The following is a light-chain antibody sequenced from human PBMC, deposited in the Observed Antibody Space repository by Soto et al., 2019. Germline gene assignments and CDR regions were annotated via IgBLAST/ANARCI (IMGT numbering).Light chain of an antibody. CDR2: AAS. CDR1: QSISSY. CDR3: QQCYSASVT. Sequence: DIPMTQSPSSLSASVGDRVTITCRASQSISSYLNWYQQKPGKAPKLLIYAASSLQSGVPSRFSGSGSGTDFTLTIRSLQPEDFATYSCQQCYSASVTFGQGTKVEIK. V-gene: IGKV1-39*01. J-gene: IGKJ1*01.